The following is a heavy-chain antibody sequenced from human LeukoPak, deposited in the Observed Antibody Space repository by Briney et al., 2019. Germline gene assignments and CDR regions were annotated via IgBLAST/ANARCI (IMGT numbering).Heavy chain of an antibody. V-gene: IGHV3-21*01. Sequence: GGSLRLSCAASGFIVSSNYMSWVRQAPGKGLEWVSSISSSSSYIYYADSVKGRFTISRDNAKNSLYLQMNSLRAEDTAVYYCARDLSLYCSGGSCYSLNYWGQGTLVTVSS. CDR3: ARDLSLYCSGGSCYSLNY. J-gene: IGHJ4*02. CDR2: ISSSSSYI. D-gene: IGHD2-15*01. CDR1: GFIVSSNY.